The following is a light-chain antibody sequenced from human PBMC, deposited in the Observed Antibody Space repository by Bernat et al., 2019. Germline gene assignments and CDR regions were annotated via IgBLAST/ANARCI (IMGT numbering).Light chain of an antibody. CDR2: AAS. V-gene: IGKV1-27*01. J-gene: IGKJ1*01. Sequence: DIQMTQSPSSLSASVGDRVTITCRASQGIRNSLAWYQQKPGKVPKLLIYAASTLQSGVPSRFSGSGSGTDFSLTISNLQPDDVATYYCQKFNSAPWTFGQGTKVEIK. CDR3: QKFNSAPWT. CDR1: QGIRNS.